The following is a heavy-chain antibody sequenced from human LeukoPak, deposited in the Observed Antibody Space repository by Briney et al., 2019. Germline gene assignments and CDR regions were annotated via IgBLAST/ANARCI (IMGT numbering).Heavy chain of an antibody. V-gene: IGHV4-59*01. Sequence: SETLSLTCTVSGGSISSYYWSWIRQPPGKGLEWIGYIYYSGSTKYNPSLKSRVTISVDTSKSQLSLKLSSVTAADTAVYYCARHQRGNSDAFDIWGQGTMVTVSS. CDR2: IYYSGST. CDR3: ARHQRGNSDAFDI. D-gene: IGHD4-23*01. CDR1: GGSISSYY. J-gene: IGHJ3*02.